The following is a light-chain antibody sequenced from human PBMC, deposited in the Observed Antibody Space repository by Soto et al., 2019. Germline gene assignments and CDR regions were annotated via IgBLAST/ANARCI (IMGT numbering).Light chain of an antibody. CDR1: SSDVGSCNC. V-gene: IGLV2-11*01. J-gene: IGLJ3*02. CDR2: DVS. CDR3: CSYAGTYTWL. Sequence: QSVLTQPRSVSGSPGQSVTISCTGTSSDVGSCNCVSWYQQYPGKAPKLRIYDVSKRPSGVPDRFSGSKSGNAASLTISGLQAEDEADYYFCSYAGTYTWLFGGGTKLTVL.